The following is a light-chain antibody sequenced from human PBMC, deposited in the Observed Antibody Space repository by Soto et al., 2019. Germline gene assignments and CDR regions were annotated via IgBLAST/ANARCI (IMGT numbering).Light chain of an antibody. Sequence: QSALTQPASVSGSPGQSTTISCTGTSSDVGGYNYVSWYQQHPGRAPRLMIYEVSNRPSGVSNRFSGSKSGNTASLTISGLQAEDEADYYCSSYTTSSTYVLGPGTKLTVL. CDR1: SSDVGGYNY. CDR3: SSYTTSSTYV. J-gene: IGLJ1*01. V-gene: IGLV2-14*01. CDR2: EVS.